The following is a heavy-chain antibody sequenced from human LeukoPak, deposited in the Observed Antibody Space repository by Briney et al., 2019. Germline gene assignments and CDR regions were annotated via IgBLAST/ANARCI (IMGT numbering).Heavy chain of an antibody. CDR3: ARRDCSGGRCYSSGHWFDP. J-gene: IGHJ5*02. Sequence: SETLSLTCTVSGGSISSSSYYWGWIRQPPGKGLEWIGSIYYSGSTYYNPSLKSRVTISVDTSKNQFSLKLSSVTAADTAVYYCARRDCSGGRCYSSGHWFDPWGQGTLVTVSS. D-gene: IGHD2-15*01. CDR1: GGSISSSSYY. V-gene: IGHV4-39*01. CDR2: IYYSGST.